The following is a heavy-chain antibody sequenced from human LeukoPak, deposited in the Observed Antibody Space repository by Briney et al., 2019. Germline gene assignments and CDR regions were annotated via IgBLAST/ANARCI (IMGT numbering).Heavy chain of an antibody. D-gene: IGHD6-13*01. J-gene: IGHJ4*02. CDR2: IYPSGGST. CDR3: ARATAAGRRVDY. Sequence: GASVKVSCKASGYTFTSYYMHWVRQAPGQGLEWMAIIYPSGGSTTYAQKFQGRVTMTRDTSTSTVYMELSSLRSEDTAVYYCARATAAGRRVDYWGQGTLVTVSS. CDR1: GYTFTSYY. V-gene: IGHV1-46*01.